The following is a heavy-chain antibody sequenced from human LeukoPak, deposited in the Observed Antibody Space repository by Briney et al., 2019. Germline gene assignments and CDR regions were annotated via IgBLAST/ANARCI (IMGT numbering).Heavy chain of an antibody. CDR1: GFTFSSYS. Sequence: PGGSLRLSCAASGFTFSSYSMNWVRQAPGKGLEWVSSISSSSSYIYYADSVKGRFTISRDNAKNSLYLQMNSLRVEDTAVYYCARTEYCSPTSCKYASFWGQGTMVTVSS. CDR3: ARTEYCSPTSCKYASF. J-gene: IGHJ3*01. CDR2: ISSSSSYI. D-gene: IGHD2-2*01. V-gene: IGHV3-21*01.